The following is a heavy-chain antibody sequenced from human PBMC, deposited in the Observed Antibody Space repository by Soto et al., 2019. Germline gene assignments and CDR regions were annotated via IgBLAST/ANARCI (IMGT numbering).Heavy chain of an antibody. Sequence: PSETLSLTCTVSGGSISSISYYWGWIRQPPGKGLEWIGSIYYSGSTNYNPALKSRVTISVDTSKSQFSLKLSSVTAADTAVYYCAKDSGYNYGYFRWFDPWGQGTLVTVSS. D-gene: IGHD5-18*01. CDR2: IYYSGST. CDR3: AKDSGYNYGYFRWFDP. CDR1: GGSISSISYY. V-gene: IGHV4-39*07. J-gene: IGHJ5*02.